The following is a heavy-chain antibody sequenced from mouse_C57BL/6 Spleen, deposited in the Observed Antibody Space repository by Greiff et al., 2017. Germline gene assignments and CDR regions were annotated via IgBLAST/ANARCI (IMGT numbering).Heavy chain of an antibody. CDR1: GFTFSDYG. V-gene: IGHV5-17*01. Sequence: EVQLVESGGGLVKPGGSLKLSCAASGFTFSDYGMHWVSQAPEKGLEWVAYISSGSSTTYYADTVKGRFTIARDNAKNTLFLQMTSLRSEDTAMYYCASWYYYGSGVDYWGQGTTLTVSS. CDR3: ASWYYYGSGVDY. J-gene: IGHJ2*01. D-gene: IGHD1-1*01. CDR2: ISSGSSTT.